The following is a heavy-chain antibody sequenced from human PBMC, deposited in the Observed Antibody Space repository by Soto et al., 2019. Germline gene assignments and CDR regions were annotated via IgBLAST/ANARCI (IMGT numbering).Heavy chain of an antibody. J-gene: IGHJ6*04. CDR3: AKGVELDV. Sequence: EVLLLESGGGLVQPGGSLRLSCEASGFSFSSFAMNWVRQAPGKGLEWVSAIGDSGASTYYADSVKGRFTISRDNSRNPLYLQLNSLRAEDPAVYYCAKGVELDVWGNGTTVTVSS. CDR2: IGDSGAST. D-gene: IGHD1-26*01. V-gene: IGHV3-23*01. CDR1: GFSFSSFA.